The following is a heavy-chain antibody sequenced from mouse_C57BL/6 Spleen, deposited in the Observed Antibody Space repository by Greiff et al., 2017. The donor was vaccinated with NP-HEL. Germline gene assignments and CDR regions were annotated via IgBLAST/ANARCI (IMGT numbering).Heavy chain of an antibody. CDR3: AREVITTVVAPYFDY. CDR1: GFTFSSYA. J-gene: IGHJ2*01. Sequence: EVHLVESGGGLVKPGGSLKLSCAASGFTFSSYAMSWVRQTPEKRLEWVATISDGGSYTYYPDNVKGRFTISRDNAKNNLYLQMSHLKSEDTAMYYCAREVITTVVAPYFDYWGQGTTLTVSS. CDR2: ISDGGSYT. V-gene: IGHV5-4*01. D-gene: IGHD1-1*01.